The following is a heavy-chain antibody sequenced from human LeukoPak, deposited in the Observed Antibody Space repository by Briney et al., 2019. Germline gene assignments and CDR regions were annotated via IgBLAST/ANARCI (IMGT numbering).Heavy chain of an antibody. J-gene: IGHJ4*02. CDR2: ISRSGDRT. V-gene: IGHV3-23*01. CDR1: GFTLSNSA. D-gene: IGHD2-15*01. Sequence: TGGSLRLSCAASGFTLSNSAMSWVRQAPGKGLEWVSDISRSGDRTFYADSVKGRFTISRDSSIDTLFLQMNSLRAEDTAVYFCAKELRPNDYWGEGTLVTVSS. CDR3: AKELRPNDY.